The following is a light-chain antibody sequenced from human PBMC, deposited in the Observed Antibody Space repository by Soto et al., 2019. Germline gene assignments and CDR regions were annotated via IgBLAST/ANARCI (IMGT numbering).Light chain of an antibody. V-gene: IGKV1-5*03. CDR1: QSISTW. CDR3: QQYNTYPLT. CDR2: KAS. J-gene: IGKJ4*01. Sequence: DIQMTQSPSTLSASVGDRVTITCRVSQSISTWLAWYQQKPGKAPKLLIYKASSLESGVPSRFSGSGSGTEFTXTISSLQPDDFATYYCQQYNTYPLTFGGGTTVEIK.